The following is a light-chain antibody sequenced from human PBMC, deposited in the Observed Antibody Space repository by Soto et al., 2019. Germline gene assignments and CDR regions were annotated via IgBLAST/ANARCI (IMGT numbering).Light chain of an antibody. CDR2: GAS. CDR1: QTISSN. CDR3: QQYTGPPTT. J-gene: IGKJ5*01. V-gene: IGKV3D-15*01. Sequence: EIVMTQSPVTLSVSPGERATLSCRASQTISSNLAWYQQRPGQAPRLLIYGASTRAAGIPDRFSGSGSGTDFTLTITRLEPEDSAVYFCQQYTGPPTTFGQGTRLEI.